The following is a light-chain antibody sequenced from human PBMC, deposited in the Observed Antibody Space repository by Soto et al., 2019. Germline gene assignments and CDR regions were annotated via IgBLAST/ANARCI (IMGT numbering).Light chain of an antibody. CDR2: GAS. CDR1: QSVSNNY. J-gene: IGKJ1*01. Sequence: VMTQSPGTLSLSPGDSATLSCRASQSVSNNYLAWYQQKPGQAPRLRIYGASNRATGIQDRFSGSGSGTEFTLTIRRLEPEDFAVYYCKQYGSSGTCGQGTKVDIK. CDR3: KQYGSSGT. V-gene: IGKV3-20*01.